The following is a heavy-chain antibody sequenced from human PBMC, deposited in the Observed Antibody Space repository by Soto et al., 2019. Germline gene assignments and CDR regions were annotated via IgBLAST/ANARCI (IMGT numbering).Heavy chain of an antibody. D-gene: IGHD5-18*01. CDR3: AKGSTAMTYFDY. J-gene: IGHJ4*02. V-gene: IGHV3-30*18. Sequence: QVQLVESGGGVVQPGRSLRLSCAASGFTFSSYGMDWVRQAPGKGLEWVAVISYDGSSKYYADSVKGRFTISRNNSKNTLYLQMNSLRTEDTAVYFRAKGSTAMTYFDYWGQETLVTVSS. CDR2: ISYDGSSK. CDR1: GFTFSSYG.